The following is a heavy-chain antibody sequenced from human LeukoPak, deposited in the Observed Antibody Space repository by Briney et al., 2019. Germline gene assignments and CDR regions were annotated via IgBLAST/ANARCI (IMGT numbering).Heavy chain of an antibody. CDR3: GRGVAAAGADY. CDR1: GFTVNNNY. CDR2: IYSSDKT. D-gene: IGHD6-13*01. J-gene: IGHJ4*02. Sequence: PGGSLRLSCAASGFTVNNNYMTWVRQAPGKGLEWVSGIYSSDKTYYADSMKDRFTISRDSSKNTLYLQMNNLRVEDTAVYYCGRGVAAAGADYWGQGTLVTVSS. V-gene: IGHV3-53*01.